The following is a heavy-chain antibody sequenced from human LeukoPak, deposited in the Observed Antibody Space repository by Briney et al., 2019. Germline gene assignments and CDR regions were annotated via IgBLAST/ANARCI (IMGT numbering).Heavy chain of an antibody. D-gene: IGHD5-18*01. J-gene: IGHJ4*02. CDR3: ARGGIQLWSQEKGSGPGGDY. Sequence: GASVKVSCKASGYTFTSYGISWVRQAPGQGLEWMGWISAYNGNTNYAQKLQGRVTMTTDTSTSTASMELRSLRSDDTAVYYCARGGIQLWSQEKGSGPGGDYWGQGTLVTVSS. CDR2: ISAYNGNT. CDR1: GYTFTSYG. V-gene: IGHV1-18*01.